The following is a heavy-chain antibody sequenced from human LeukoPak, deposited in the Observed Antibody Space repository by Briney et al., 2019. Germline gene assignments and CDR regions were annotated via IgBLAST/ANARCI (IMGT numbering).Heavy chain of an antibody. CDR2: ISGSGGSI. D-gene: IGHD6-6*01. V-gene: IGHV3-23*01. J-gene: IGHJ4*02. CDR1: GFTFSSYA. CDR3: AKALLTYSSSSDY. Sequence: PGGTLTLSCAACGFTFSSYAMSWLRPAPGKGLEWVSAISGSGGSIYYADSVKGRFTISRDNSKNTLYLQMNGPRAEDTAVYYCAKALLTYSSSSDYWGQGTLVTVSS.